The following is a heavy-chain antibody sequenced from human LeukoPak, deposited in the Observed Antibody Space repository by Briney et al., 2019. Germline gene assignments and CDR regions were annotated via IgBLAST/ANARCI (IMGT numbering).Heavy chain of an antibody. CDR3: AKANGAAAVSNWFDP. V-gene: IGHV3-74*01. CDR2: INTDGSSP. CDR1: GFTFSAYW. D-gene: IGHD6-13*01. J-gene: IGHJ5*02. Sequence: PGGSLRLSCAASGFTFSAYWMHWVRQAPGKGLVWVSRINTDGSSPTYAASVKGRFTISRDNAKNTLYLQMNSLTAEDTAVYYCAKANGAAAVSNWFDPWGQGTLVTVSS.